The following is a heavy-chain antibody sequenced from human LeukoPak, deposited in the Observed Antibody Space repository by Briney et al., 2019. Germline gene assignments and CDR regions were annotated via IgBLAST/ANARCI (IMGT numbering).Heavy chain of an antibody. J-gene: IGHJ4*02. V-gene: IGHV3-33*06. CDR1: GFTFSRYG. Sequence: GSLRLSCAASGFTFSRYGMHWVRQAPGKGLEWVAVMWYDGNNKYYADSVKGRFTISRDNSKNTLYLQMNSLRAEDTAVYYCAKDRRHCSSGSCYAPVDYWGQGTLVTVSS. CDR3: AKDRRHCSSGSCYAPVDY. CDR2: MWYDGNNK. D-gene: IGHD2-2*01.